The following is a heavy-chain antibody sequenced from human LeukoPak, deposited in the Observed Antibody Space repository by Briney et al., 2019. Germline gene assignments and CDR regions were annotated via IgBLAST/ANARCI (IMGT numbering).Heavy chain of an antibody. CDR1: GYTFTDYY. J-gene: IGHJ4*02. V-gene: IGHV1-69*06. CDR3: ARELRNAGNFDY. Sequence: SVKVSCKASGYTFTDYYLHWVRQAPGQGLEWMGGIIPIFGTANYAQKFQGRVTITADKSTSTAYMELSSLRSEDTAVYYCARELRNAGNFDYWGQGTLVTVSS. CDR2: IIPIFGTA. D-gene: IGHD4-17*01.